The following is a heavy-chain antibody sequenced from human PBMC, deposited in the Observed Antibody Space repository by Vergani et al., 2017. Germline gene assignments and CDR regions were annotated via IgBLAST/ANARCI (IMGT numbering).Heavy chain of an antibody. J-gene: IGHJ4*02. CDR3: AKDGKLLWFGELLTPFDY. Sequence: EVQLLESGGGLVQPGGSLRLSCAASGFTFSSYAMSWVRQAPGKGLEWVSAISGSGGSTYYADSVKGRFTISRDNSKNALYLQMNSLRAEDTAVYYCAKDGKLLWFGELLTPFDYWGQGTLVTVSS. CDR2: ISGSGGST. CDR1: GFTFSSYA. D-gene: IGHD3-10*01. V-gene: IGHV3-23*01.